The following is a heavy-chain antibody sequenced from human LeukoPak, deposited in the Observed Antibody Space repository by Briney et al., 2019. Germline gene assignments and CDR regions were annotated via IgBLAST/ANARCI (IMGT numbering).Heavy chain of an antibody. CDR3: ARALYSSSPFDY. CDR1: GYSFPSYW. CDR2: IHPGDSHP. Sequence: GESLQISCKGSGYSFPSYWIGWVRQMPGKGLEWLGIIHPGDSHPRYSPSFQGRVTISVDKSISTAYLQWSSLKASDTAIYYCARALYSSSPFDYWGQGTLVTVSS. D-gene: IGHD6-13*01. J-gene: IGHJ4*02. V-gene: IGHV5-51*01.